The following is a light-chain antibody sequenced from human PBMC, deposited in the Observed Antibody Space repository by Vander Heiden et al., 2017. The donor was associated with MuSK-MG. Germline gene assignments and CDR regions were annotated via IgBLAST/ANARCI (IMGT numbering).Light chain of an antibody. CDR3: AAGDDSLGGPV. CDR2: RNN. V-gene: IGLV1-47*01. CDR1: SSNIGPNY. J-gene: IGLJ2*01. Sequence: QSVLTQPPSASGTPGQRVTFSCSGSSSNIGPNYVYWYQQLPGTAPTLLIYRNNQRPSGVPDRFSGSKSGTSASLAISGLRSEDEAEYYCAAGDDSLGGPVFGGGTKLTVL.